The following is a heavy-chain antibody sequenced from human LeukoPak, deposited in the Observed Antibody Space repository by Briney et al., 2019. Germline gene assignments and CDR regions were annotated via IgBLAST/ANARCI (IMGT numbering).Heavy chain of an antibody. CDR3: AAGVTGGFDY. V-gene: IGHV3-48*03. J-gene: IGHJ4*02. CDR1: GFTFSSYE. Sequence: PGGSLSLSCAASGFTFSSYEMNWVRQAPGKGPEWVSYISSSGSTIYYADSVKGRFTISRDNAKNSLYLQMNSLRAEDTAVYYCAAGVTGGFDYWGQGTLVTVSS. CDR2: ISSSGSTI. D-gene: IGHD2-21*02.